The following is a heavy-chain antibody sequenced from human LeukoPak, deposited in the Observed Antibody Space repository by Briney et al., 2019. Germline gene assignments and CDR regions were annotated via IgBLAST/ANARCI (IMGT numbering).Heavy chain of an antibody. D-gene: IGHD5-12*01. V-gene: IGHV4-59*08. Sequence: SETLSLTCTVSGGFISSYYWSWIRQPPGKGLEWIGYIYYSGSTSYNPSLKSRVTMSADTSKNQFSLRLSSVTAADTAVYYCARRGAYSGNDLAWYFDLWGRGTLVAVSS. CDR2: IYYSGST. J-gene: IGHJ2*01. CDR3: ARRGAYSGNDLAWYFDL. CDR1: GGFISSYY.